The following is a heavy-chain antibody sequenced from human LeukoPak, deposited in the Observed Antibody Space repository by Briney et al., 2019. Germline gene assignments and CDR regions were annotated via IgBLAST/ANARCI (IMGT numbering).Heavy chain of an antibody. Sequence: SGPTLVKPTQTLTLTCTFSGFSLSTSGVGVGWIRQPPGKALEWLALIYWDDDKRYSPSLKSRLTITKDTSKNQVVLTMTNMDPVDTATYYCAHRAAHCSGGSCYGFDYWGQGTLVTVSS. CDR2: IYWDDDK. J-gene: IGHJ4*02. D-gene: IGHD2-15*01. CDR3: AHRAAHCSGGSCYGFDY. CDR1: GFSLSTSGVG. V-gene: IGHV2-5*02.